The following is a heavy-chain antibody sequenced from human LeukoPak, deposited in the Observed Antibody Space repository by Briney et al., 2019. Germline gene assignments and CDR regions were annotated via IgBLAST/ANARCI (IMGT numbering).Heavy chain of an antibody. CDR3: AKGYHPDV. Sequence: GGSLRLSCAASGLTFSNYAMNWVRQAPGKGLEWVSYISDSGGSTHYAASVRGRFIISRDNSKNTLYLQMNSLRAEDTAVYYCAKGYHPDVWGQGTTVTVSS. CDR2: ISDSGGST. CDR1: GLTFSNYA. D-gene: IGHD3-16*02. J-gene: IGHJ6*02. V-gene: IGHV3-23*01.